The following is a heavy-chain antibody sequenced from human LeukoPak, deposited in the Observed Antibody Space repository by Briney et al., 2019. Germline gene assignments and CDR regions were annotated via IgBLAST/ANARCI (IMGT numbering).Heavy chain of an antibody. CDR3: AKDLTIDYYGSGSYFGPYYYYGMDV. V-gene: IGHV3-30-3*01. CDR1: GFTFSHYP. D-gene: IGHD3-10*01. CDR2: ISYAGGNE. Sequence: GGSLRLSCAASGFTFSHYPMHWVRQAPGKGLEWVAVISYAGGNEYYADSVKGRFTISRDNSKNTLYLQMNSLRAEDTAVYYCAKDLTIDYYGSGSYFGPYYYYGMDVWGQGTTVTVSS. J-gene: IGHJ6*02.